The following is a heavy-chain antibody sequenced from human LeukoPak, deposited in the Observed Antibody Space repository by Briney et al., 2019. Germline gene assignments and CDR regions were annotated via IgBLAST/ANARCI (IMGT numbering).Heavy chain of an antibody. Sequence: GGSLRLSCVTSGLTFTNHGFHWLRQAADKGLEWVAFVRNDGFDTYHSNSVKGRSSISRDDSKNTVYLQMNSLRAEDTALYYCARDRGKDYFGDWGQGTQVTVSS. CDR3: ARDRGKDYFGD. D-gene: IGHD4-23*01. V-gene: IGHV3-30*02. CDR2: VRNDGFDT. CDR1: GLTFTNHG. J-gene: IGHJ4*02.